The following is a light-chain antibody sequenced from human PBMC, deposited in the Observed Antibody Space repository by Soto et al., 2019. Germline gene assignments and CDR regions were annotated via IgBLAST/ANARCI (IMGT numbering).Light chain of an antibody. CDR2: GAS. J-gene: IGKJ3*01. V-gene: IGKV3-20*01. CDR3: QQYGSSPPIT. Sequence: EIVLTQSPGTLSLSPGERATLSCRASQSVSSSYLAWYQHKPGQAPRLLIYGASGRATGIPDRFSGSGSGTDFTLTISRLEPEDFAVDYCQQYGSSPPITFGPGTKVEIK. CDR1: QSVSSSY.